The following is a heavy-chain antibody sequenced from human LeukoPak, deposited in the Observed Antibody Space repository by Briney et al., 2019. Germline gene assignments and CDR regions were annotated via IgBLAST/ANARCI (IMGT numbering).Heavy chain of an antibody. V-gene: IGHV1-46*03. CDR2: INPSGGST. Sequence: GASVKVSCKASGYTLTSNYIHWVRQAPGQGLEWTGIINPSGGSTTYAQKFQGGVTMTRDTSTSTVYMELTSLRSEDTAVYYCAKGRSDFFAYYYYLDVWGKGTTVTVSS. CDR1: GYTLTSNY. J-gene: IGHJ6*03. D-gene: IGHD2-21*02. CDR3: AKGRSDFFAYYYYLDV.